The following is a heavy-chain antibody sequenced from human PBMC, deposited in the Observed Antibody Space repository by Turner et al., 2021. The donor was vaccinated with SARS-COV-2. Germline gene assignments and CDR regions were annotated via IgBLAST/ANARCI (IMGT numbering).Heavy chain of an antibody. D-gene: IGHD6-13*01. CDR2: IIPILGIT. Sequence: QVQLVQSGAEVKKPGSSVKVSCKASGGPFSTYTISWVRQAPGQGLEWMGRIIPILGITTYAQKFQGRVTITADKSTSTAYMELSSLRSEDTAVYYCARDEEGIAAAYYYAMDVWGQGTTVTFSS. CDR1: GGPFSTYT. J-gene: IGHJ6*02. V-gene: IGHV1-69*08. CDR3: ARDEEGIAAAYYYAMDV.